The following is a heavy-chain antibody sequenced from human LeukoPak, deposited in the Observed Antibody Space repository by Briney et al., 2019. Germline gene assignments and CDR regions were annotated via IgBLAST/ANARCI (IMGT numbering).Heavy chain of an antibody. J-gene: IGHJ4*02. V-gene: IGHV3-23*01. D-gene: IGHD3-22*01. Sequence: TGGSLRLSCAASGFTFSSYAMSWVRQAPGKGLEWVSAISGSGGSTYYADSVKGQFTISGDNSKNTLYLQMNSLRAEDTAVYYCAKHPLTYYYDSSGYYLYYFDYWGQGTLVTASS. CDR3: AKHPLTYYYDSSGYYLYYFDY. CDR1: GFTFSSYA. CDR2: ISGSGGST.